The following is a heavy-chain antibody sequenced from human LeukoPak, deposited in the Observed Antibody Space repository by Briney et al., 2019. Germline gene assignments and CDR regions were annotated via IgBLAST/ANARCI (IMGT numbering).Heavy chain of an antibody. CDR3: ARDGARIGYYDSSGYHLSDY. CDR1: GFTFSRDW. J-gene: IGHJ4*02. D-gene: IGHD3-22*01. CDR2: INSDGSST. Sequence: GGSLRLSCAASGFTFSRDWMQWLRQAPGKGLVWVSRINSDGSSTSYADSVKGRFTISRDNAKKTLYLLMNSLRGEDTAIYYCARDGARIGYYDSSGYHLSDYWGQGTLVTVSS. V-gene: IGHV3-74*01.